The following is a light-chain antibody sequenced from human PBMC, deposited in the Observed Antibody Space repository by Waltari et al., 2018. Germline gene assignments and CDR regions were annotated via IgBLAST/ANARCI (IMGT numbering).Light chain of an antibody. CDR1: GSNLGAGYA. V-gene: IGLV1-40*01. Sequence: QSVLTQPPSVSGAPGQRVPISCTGRGSNLGAGYAVPWYQQLPRAAPKLLIYGSSTRPLGVPDRFFGSTSGTSASLAITGLQAEDEADYYCQSYDTSLSVVFGGGTKLTVL. CDR3: QSYDTSLSVV. CDR2: GSS. J-gene: IGLJ3*02.